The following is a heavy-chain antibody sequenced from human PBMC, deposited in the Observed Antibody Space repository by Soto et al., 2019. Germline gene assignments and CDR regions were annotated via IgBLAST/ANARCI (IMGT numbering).Heavy chain of an antibody. CDR1: GFTFSSYG. Sequence: QVQLVESGGGVVQPGRSLRLSCAASGFTFSSYGMHWVRQAPGKALEWVAVIWYDGSNKYYADSVKGRFTISRDNSKNTLYLQMNSLRAEDTAVYYCARDHDSGWPQIYYGMDVWGQGTTVTVSS. CDR2: IWYDGSNK. D-gene: IGHD6-19*01. J-gene: IGHJ6*02. V-gene: IGHV3-33*01. CDR3: ARDHDSGWPQIYYGMDV.